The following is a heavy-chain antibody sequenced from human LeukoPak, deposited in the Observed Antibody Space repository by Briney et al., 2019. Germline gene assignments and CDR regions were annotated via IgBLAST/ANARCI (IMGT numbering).Heavy chain of an antibody. Sequence: PGGSLLLSCSASGFTFSSYAMHWVRQAPGKGLEYVSAISSNGGSTYYADSVKGRFTISRDNSKNTLYLQRSSLRAEDTAVYYCSRWSFENDAFDIWGQGTMVTVSS. CDR3: SRWSFENDAFDI. D-gene: IGHD4-23*01. CDR1: GFTFSSYA. CDR2: ISSNGGST. J-gene: IGHJ3*02. V-gene: IGHV3-64D*06.